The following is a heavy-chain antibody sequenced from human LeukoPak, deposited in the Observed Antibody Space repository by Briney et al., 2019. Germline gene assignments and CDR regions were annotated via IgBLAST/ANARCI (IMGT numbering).Heavy chain of an antibody. D-gene: IGHD3-10*01. CDR3: ARQEAYGSGSVGFDY. J-gene: IGHJ4*02. CDR2: ISYSGST. CDR1: GGSISSYY. Sequence: SETLSLTCTVSGGSISSYYWSWIRLPPGKGLEWIGYISYSGSTNYNASLKSRVTISVDTSKNQFSLKLSSVTAADTAVYYCARQEAYGSGSVGFDYWGQGTLVTVSS. V-gene: IGHV4-59*08.